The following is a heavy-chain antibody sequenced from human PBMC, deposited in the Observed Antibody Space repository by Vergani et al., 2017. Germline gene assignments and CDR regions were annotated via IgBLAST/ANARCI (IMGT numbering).Heavy chain of an antibody. CDR1: GFTFSTYA. J-gene: IGHJ4*02. Sequence: EVQLLESGGSLKQPGGSVRLSCAASGFTFSTYAMHWVRQAPGKGLEWVSALTGGGGSTYYADSFKGRFIISRDNSRDTLYLQMNSLRPEDTATYYCVKGGGSHGNFFCFWGQGTLVTVSS. CDR3: VKGGGSHGNFFCF. CDR2: LTGGGGST. V-gene: IGHV3-23*01. D-gene: IGHD2-15*01.